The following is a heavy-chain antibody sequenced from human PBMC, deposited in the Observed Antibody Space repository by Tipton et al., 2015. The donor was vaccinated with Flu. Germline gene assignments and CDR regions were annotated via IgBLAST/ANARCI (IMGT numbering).Heavy chain of an antibody. CDR2: FYTSGGT. CDR1: GDSITSGSYY. V-gene: IGHV4-61*02. Sequence: TLSLTCTVSGDSITSGSYYWSWIRRPAGKGLEWIGRFYTSGGTDYNPSLESRVTISIDTSKNQFSLRLSSVTAADTAIYYCARDAWKDGGESFDYWGRGTLVTVSS. J-gene: IGHJ4*02. D-gene: IGHD1-1*01. CDR3: ARDAWKDGGESFDY.